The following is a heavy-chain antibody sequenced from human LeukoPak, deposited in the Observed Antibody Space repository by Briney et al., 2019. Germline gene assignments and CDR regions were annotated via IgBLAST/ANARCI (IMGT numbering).Heavy chain of an antibody. CDR1: GFTFSTYW. J-gene: IGHJ4*02. D-gene: IGHD3-22*01. CDR2: IISDGSST. V-gene: IGHV3-74*01. CDR3: AREYYDRRGYFLLHYFDH. Sequence: GGSLRLSCAASGFTFSTYWMHWVRQAPGKGLVWVSRIISDGSSTSYADSVKGRFTISRDNANNTLYLQMNSLRDEDTAVYYCAREYYDRRGYFLLHYFDHWGQGTLVTVSS.